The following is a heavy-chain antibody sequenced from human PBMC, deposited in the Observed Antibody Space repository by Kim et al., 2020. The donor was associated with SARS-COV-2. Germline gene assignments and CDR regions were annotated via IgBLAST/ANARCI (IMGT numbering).Heavy chain of an antibody. V-gene: IGHV3-30*04. CDR3: ARDSSRWLLLY. CDR1: GFTFSSYA. D-gene: IGHD3-22*01. J-gene: IGHJ4*02. CDR2: ISYDGSNK. Sequence: GGSLRLSCAACGFTFSSYAMHWVRQAPGKGLEWVAVISYDGSNKYYADSVKGRFTISRDNSKNTLYLQMNSLRAEDTAVYYCARDSSRWLLLYWGQGTLVTVSS.